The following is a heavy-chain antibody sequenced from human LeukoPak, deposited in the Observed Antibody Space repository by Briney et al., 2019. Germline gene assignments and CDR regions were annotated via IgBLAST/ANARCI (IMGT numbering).Heavy chain of an antibody. CDR1: GYTFTSYD. CDR2: MNPNSGNT. J-gene: IGHJ6*03. V-gene: IGHV1-8*03. Sequence: ASVKVSCKASGYTFTSYDINWVRQATGQGLEWMGWMNPNSGNTGYAQKFQGRVTITRNTSISTAYMELSSLRSEDTAVYYCARESYDSCGYYYYYYMDVWGKGTTVTVSS. CDR3: ARESYDSCGYYYYYYMDV. D-gene: IGHD3-22*01.